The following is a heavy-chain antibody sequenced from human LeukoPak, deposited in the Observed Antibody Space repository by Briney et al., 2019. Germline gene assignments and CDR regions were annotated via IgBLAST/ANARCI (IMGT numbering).Heavy chain of an antibody. CDR2: ISGSGGST. CDR3: AKSPWFGAIPSYFDY. CDR1: GFIFRSYG. V-gene: IGHV3-23*01. J-gene: IGHJ4*02. Sequence: GGSLRLSCGASGFIFRSYGMSWVRQAPGKGLERVSVISGSGGSTSYADSVKGRFTISRDNSKNTLYLQMNSLRAEDTAVYYCAKSPWFGAIPSYFDYWGQGTLVTVSS. D-gene: IGHD3-10*01.